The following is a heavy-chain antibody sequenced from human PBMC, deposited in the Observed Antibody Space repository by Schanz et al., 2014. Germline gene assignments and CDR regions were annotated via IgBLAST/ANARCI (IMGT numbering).Heavy chain of an antibody. CDR1: GFSLNTYG. V-gene: IGHV3-30*19. D-gene: IGHD3-22*01. J-gene: IGHJ4*02. CDR2: ISYDGSNK. Sequence: QAQLMESGGGVVQPGTSLILSCSVSGFSLNTYGIHWVRQAPGKGLEWVAVISYDGSNKYYADSVKGRFTVSRDNSKNTVYLQMNRLRAEDTAVYYCARVHHYDPSGWGYFDYWGQGALVTVSS. CDR3: ARVHHYDPSGWGYFDY.